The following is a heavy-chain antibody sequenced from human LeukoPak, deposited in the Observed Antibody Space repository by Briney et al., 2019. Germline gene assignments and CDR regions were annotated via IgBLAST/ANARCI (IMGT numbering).Heavy chain of an antibody. CDR1: GYSISNGYY. Sequence: SETLSLTCTVSGYSISNGYYWGWIRQPAGKGLEWIGRIYISGSASYNPSLKSRVTFSVDTSKNQFSLKLTSVTAADTAVYYCARVYDFWSGYFYYYYMDVWGKGTTVTVSS. CDR3: ARVYDFWSGYFYYYYMDV. CDR2: IYISGSA. D-gene: IGHD3-3*01. J-gene: IGHJ6*03. V-gene: IGHV4-38-2*02.